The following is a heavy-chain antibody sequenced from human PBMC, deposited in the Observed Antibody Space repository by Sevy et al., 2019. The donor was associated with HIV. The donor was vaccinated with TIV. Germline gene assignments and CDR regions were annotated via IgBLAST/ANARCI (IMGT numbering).Heavy chain of an antibody. CDR2: TYYRSKWYN. Sequence: SQTLSLTCAISGDSVSSNSAAWNWIRQSPSRGLEWLGRTYYRSKWYNDYAVSVKSRITINPDTSKNQFSLQLNSVTPEVTAVYYCARDSARRQIAVAGKDYYYYGMDVWGQGTTVTVSS. V-gene: IGHV6-1*01. CDR1: GDSVSSNSAA. D-gene: IGHD6-19*01. J-gene: IGHJ6*02. CDR3: ARDSARRQIAVAGKDYYYYGMDV.